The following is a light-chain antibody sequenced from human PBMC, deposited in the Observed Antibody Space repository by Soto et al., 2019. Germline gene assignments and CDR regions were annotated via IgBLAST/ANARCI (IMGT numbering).Light chain of an antibody. CDR1: QSVNAN. Sequence: EVVMTQSPATLSVSPAERATLSWRASQSVNANLAWYQQKPGQAPRLLIHGASNRATGIPARFSGSGFGTEFILTISSLQSEDFAVYYCQQYNTWLWTFGQGTKVEI. J-gene: IGKJ1*01. CDR2: GAS. CDR3: QQYNTWLWT. V-gene: IGKV3-15*01.